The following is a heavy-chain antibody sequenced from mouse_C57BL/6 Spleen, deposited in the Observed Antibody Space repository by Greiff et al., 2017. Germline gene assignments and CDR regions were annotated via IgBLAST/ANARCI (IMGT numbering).Heavy chain of an antibody. CDR2: INPNNGGT. Sequence: QSHGKSLEWIGDINPNNGGTSYNQKFKGKATLTVDKSSSTAYMELRSLTSEDSAVYYCAREGGYYFDYWGQGTTLTVSS. CDR3: AREGGYYFDY. J-gene: IGHJ2*01. V-gene: IGHV1-26*01. D-gene: IGHD1-1*02.